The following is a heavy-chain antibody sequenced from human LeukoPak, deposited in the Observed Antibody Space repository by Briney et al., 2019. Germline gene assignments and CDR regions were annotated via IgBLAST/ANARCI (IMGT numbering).Heavy chain of an antibody. V-gene: IGHV3-9*01. D-gene: IGHD6-19*01. CDR3: AKVRGTYSSGYFFDY. Sequence: GGSLRLSCAASGFTFDNYSMHWVRQAPGKGLEWLSFISWNSGYIGYAYSVNGRFTISRDNANKSLDLQMNSLRADETVFYYCAKVRGTYSSGYFFDYWGQGTLVTVSS. J-gene: IGHJ4*02. CDR1: GFTFDNYS. CDR2: ISWNSGYI.